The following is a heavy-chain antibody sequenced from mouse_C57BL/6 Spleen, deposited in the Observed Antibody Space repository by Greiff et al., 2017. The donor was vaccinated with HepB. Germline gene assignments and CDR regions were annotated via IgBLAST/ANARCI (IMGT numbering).Heavy chain of an antibody. J-gene: IGHJ4*01. CDR2: FYPGSGSI. V-gene: IGHV1-62-2*01. CDR3: ARPSVYGSSFYAMDY. CDR1: GYTFTEYT. Sequence: VQLKESGAELVKPGASVKLSCKASGYTFTEYTIHWVKQRSGQGLEWIGWFYPGSGSIKYNEKFKDKATLTADKSSSTVYMELSRLTSEDSAVYFCARPSVYGSSFYAMDYWGQGTSVTVSS. D-gene: IGHD1-1*01.